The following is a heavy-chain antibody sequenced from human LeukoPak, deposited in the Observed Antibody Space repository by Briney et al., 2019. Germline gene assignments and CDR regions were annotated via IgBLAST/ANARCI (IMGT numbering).Heavy chain of an antibody. V-gene: IGHV4-38-2*01. CDR1: GYSISSGYY. D-gene: IGHD4-11*01. Sequence: SETLSLTCAVSGYSISSGYYWGWIRQPPGKGLEWIGSIYHSGSTYYNPSLKSRVTISVDTSKNHFSLKLSSVIAADAAVYYCASHRGDNSNPRYYFYYMDVWGKGTTVTVSS. CDR2: IYHSGST. J-gene: IGHJ6*03. CDR3: ASHRGDNSNPRYYFYYMDV.